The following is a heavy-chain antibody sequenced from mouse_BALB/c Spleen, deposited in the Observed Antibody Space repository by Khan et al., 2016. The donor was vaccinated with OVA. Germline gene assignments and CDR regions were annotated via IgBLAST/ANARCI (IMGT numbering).Heavy chain of an antibody. V-gene: IGHV1-4*01. D-gene: IGHD2-14*01. CDR1: GYTFTSYT. Sequence: VKLLESGAELARPGASVKMSCKASGYTFTSYTIHWIKLRPGQGLEWIGYINPSNGYTNYNQKFKDKATLTADKSSTTAYLQLSSLTSDASEVYNGVRDRAYYRNDGWFAYWGLGTLVTVSA. J-gene: IGHJ3*01. CDR3: VRDRAYYRNDGWFAY. CDR2: INPSNGYT.